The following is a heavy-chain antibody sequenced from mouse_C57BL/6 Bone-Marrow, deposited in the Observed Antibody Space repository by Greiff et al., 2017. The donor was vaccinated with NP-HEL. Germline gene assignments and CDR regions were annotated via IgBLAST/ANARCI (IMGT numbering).Heavy chain of an antibody. CDR1: GYTFTSYW. Sequence: EVQLQQSGTVLARPGASVKMSCKTSGYTFTSYWMHWVKQRPGQGLEWIGAIYPGNSDTSYNQKFKGKAKLTAVTSASTAYMELSSLTNEDSAVYYCTRERTYGNYVGWYFDVWGTGTTVTVSS. D-gene: IGHD2-1*01. V-gene: IGHV1-5*01. CDR3: TRERTYGNYVGWYFDV. J-gene: IGHJ1*03. CDR2: IYPGNSDT.